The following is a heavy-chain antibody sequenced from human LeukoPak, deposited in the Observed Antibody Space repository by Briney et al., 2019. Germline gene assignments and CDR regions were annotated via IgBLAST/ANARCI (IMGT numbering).Heavy chain of an antibody. Sequence: GGSLRLSCAASGFTFTNYWMNWVRQAPGKGLEWVANLKQDGSEKNYVDSVKGRFTISRDNAKNSLYLQMNSLRVEDTAVYYCAAARLFHSFDYWGQGTLVTVSS. CDR1: GFTFTNYW. V-gene: IGHV3-7*01. CDR3: AAARLFHSFDY. CDR2: LKQDGSEK. J-gene: IGHJ4*02. D-gene: IGHD2-21*01.